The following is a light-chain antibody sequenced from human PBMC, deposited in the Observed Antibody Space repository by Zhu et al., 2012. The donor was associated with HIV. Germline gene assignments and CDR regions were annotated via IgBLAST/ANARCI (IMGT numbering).Light chain of an antibody. V-gene: IGKV1-9*01. J-gene: IGKJ4*01. CDR1: QGISNH. Sequence: DIQLTQPPSFLSASVGDRVTITCRASQGISNHLAWYHQKPGKAPKLLIYGASVLQSGVPSRFSGSGSGTEFTLTISSLQPEDFATYFCQHLTLYPTFGGGSKVEIE. CDR2: GAS. CDR3: QHLTLYPT.